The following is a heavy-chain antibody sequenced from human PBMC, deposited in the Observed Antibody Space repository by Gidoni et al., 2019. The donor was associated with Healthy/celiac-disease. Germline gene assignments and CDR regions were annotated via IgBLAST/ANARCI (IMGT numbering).Heavy chain of an antibody. CDR2: IYSGGST. J-gene: IGHJ3*02. D-gene: IGHD3-22*01. Sequence: EVQLVESGVGLVQPGGSLRLSGAASGFTVGSNYMSWVRQAPGKGLEWVSVIYSGGSTYYADSVKGRFTISRDNSKNTLYLQMNSLRAEDTAVYYCARTYYDSSGYPDAFDIWGQGTMVTVSS. CDR3: ARTYYDSSGYPDAFDI. V-gene: IGHV3-66*01. CDR1: GFTVGSNY.